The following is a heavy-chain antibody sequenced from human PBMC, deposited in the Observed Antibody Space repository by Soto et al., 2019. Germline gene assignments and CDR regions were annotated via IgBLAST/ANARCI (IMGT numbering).Heavy chain of an antibody. Sequence: QLQLQESGPGLVKPSETLSLTCTVSGGSISSSSYYWGWIRQPPGKGLEWIGSIYYSGSTYYNPSLKSRVTISVDTSKNQFSLNLSSGTAADTAVYYCARTNHCSGGSCYSDKEDYWGQGTLVTVSS. V-gene: IGHV4-39*01. CDR1: GGSISSSSYY. J-gene: IGHJ4*02. CDR2: IYYSGST. D-gene: IGHD2-15*01. CDR3: ARTNHCSGGSCYSDKEDY.